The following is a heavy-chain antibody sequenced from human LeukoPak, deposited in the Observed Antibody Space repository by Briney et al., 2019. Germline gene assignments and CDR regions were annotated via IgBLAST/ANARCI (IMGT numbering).Heavy chain of an antibody. CDR3: PKGGHGTFEY. CDR2: ITERDSRT. V-gene: IGHV3-23*01. CDR1: GFTFSSYA. J-gene: IGHJ4*02. Sequence: GGSLRLSCAASGFTFSSYAMSWVRQSPGKGLQWVSGITERDSRTYYTDSVRGRFTISRDNSKNTLYLHMTNLRAEDTALYYCPKGGHGTFEYWGQGALVTVSS.